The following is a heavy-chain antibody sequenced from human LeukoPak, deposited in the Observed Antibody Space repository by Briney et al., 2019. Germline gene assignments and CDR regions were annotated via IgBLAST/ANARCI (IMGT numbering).Heavy chain of an antibody. CDR1: GFTFSSYW. J-gene: IGHJ6*02. CDR2: IKQDGSEK. V-gene: IGHV3-7*01. CDR3: ARDSQYQLLPGMVYYYYGMDV. D-gene: IGHD2-2*01. Sequence: GGSLRLSRAASGFTFSSYWMSWVRQAPGKGLEWVANIKQDGSEKYYVDSVKGRFTISRDNAKNSLYLQMNSLRAEDTAVYYCARDSQYQLLPGMVYYYYGMDVWGQGTTVTVSS.